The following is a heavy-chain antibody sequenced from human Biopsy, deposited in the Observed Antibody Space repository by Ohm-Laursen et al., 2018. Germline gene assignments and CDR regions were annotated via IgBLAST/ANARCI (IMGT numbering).Heavy chain of an antibody. J-gene: IGHJ5*02. CDR3: ARDYDTSGYYYVS. CDR1: GGSISNNNYY. V-gene: IGHV4-39*01. D-gene: IGHD3-22*01. Sequence: TLSLTCTVSGGSISNNNYYWGWIRQPPGKGLEWIGSIFYRGSTHYKPSLKSRVKISVDTSKNEFSLKLISVTAADTAVYYCARDYDTSGYYYVSWGQGTLVTVSS. CDR2: IFYRGST.